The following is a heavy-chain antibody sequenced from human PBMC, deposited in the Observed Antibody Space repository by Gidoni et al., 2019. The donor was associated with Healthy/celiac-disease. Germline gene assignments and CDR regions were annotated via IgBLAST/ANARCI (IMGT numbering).Heavy chain of an antibody. Sequence: QLQLQESGSGLVKPSQTLSLTCAVSGGSISRGGYSWSWIRQPPGKGLEWIGYIYHSGSTYYNPSLKSRVTISVDRSKNQFSLKLSSVTAADTAVYYCARGGHDYGDNNWFDPWGQGTLVTVSS. J-gene: IGHJ5*02. D-gene: IGHD4-17*01. CDR2: IYHSGST. CDR3: ARGGHDYGDNNWFDP. V-gene: IGHV4-30-2*01. CDR1: GGSISRGGYS.